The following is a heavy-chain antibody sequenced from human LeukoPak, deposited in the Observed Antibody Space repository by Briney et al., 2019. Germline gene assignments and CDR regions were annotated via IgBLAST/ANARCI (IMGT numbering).Heavy chain of an antibody. V-gene: IGHV1-18*01. CDR1: GYTFTSYV. Sequence: GASVKVSCKASGYTFTSYVISWVRQAPGQGLEWMGLISAYNGNTNYAQKLQGRVTMTTDTSTSTAYMELRSLRSDDTAVYYCARAPTSSPDFWSGYYKLAFDIWGQGTMVTVSS. CDR3: ARAPTSSPDFWSGYYKLAFDI. CDR2: ISAYNGNT. J-gene: IGHJ3*02. D-gene: IGHD3-3*01.